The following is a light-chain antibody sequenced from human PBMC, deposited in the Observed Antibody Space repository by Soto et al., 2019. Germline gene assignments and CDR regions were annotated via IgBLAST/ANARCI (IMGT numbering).Light chain of an antibody. J-gene: IGKJ1*01. V-gene: IGKV3-11*02. CDR1: KSVSSY. CDR3: QHLSNMLPWT. Sequence: MVLTPSQSTLSLSTGERATLSWSASKSVSSYLPWYQQKPCQSPRLLIYDSSNRATGIPARFSGSGSGRDFTLTISSLEPEYFSAYYCQHLSNMLPWTFGQGTMVDIK. CDR2: DSS.